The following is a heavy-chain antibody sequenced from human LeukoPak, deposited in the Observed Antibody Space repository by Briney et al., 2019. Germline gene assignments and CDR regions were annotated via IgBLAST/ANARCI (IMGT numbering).Heavy chain of an antibody. J-gene: IGHJ4*02. D-gene: IGHD3-22*01. CDR1: GFTFSSYG. Sequence: GRSLRLSCAASGFTFSSYGMHWVRQAPGKGLEWVAVISYDGSNKYYADSVKGRFTISRDNSKNTLYLQMNSLRAEDTAVYYCAKDNGGITMIVVASYYFDYWGQGTLVTVSS. V-gene: IGHV3-30*18. CDR3: AKDNGGITMIVVASYYFDY. CDR2: ISYDGSNK.